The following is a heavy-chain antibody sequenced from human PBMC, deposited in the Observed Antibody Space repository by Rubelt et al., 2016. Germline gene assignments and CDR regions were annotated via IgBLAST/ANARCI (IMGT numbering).Heavy chain of an antibody. V-gene: IGHV3-7*01. CDR1: GFTFSRYW. Sequence: EVQLVESGGGLVKPGGSLRLSCAASGFTFSRYWMSWVRQAPGKGPEWVGNINEGGSEGYYVDSVKGRFTISRDNAKYSLNLQISSLGAEEAAMYYCARKRVAAAGIEDYWGQGTLVTVSS. D-gene: IGHD6-13*01. J-gene: IGHJ4*02. CDR3: ARKRVAAAGIEDY. CDR2: INEGGSEG.